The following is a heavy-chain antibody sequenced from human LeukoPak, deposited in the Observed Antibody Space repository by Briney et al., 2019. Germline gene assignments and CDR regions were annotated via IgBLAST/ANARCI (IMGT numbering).Heavy chain of an antibody. V-gene: IGHV4-61*01. CDR3: ARAVVVIGAPRFDP. Sequence: SETLSLTCTVSGDSVSSNTYYWSWIRQPPGKGLECIGYISYSGSTNYNPSLSSRVTISVDTSKNQFSLKLSSVTAADTAVYFCARAVVVIGAPRFDPWGQGTLVTVSS. D-gene: IGHD2-15*01. J-gene: IGHJ5*02. CDR1: GDSVSSNTYY. CDR2: ISYSGST.